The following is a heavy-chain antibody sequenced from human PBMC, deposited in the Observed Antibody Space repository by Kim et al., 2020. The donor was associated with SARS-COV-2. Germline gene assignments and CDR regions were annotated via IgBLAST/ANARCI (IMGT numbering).Heavy chain of an antibody. CDR2: IDADGSAT. CDR1: GFTFSTSW. V-gene: IGHV3-74*01. Sequence: GGSQRLSCAASGFTFSTSWMHWVRQTPGKGLVWLSYIDADGSATKYADSVKGRFTISRDNAKNTLYLQMNSLRAEDTAFDYCVSAPPRFDPWGQGTLVTVSS. J-gene: IGHJ5*02. CDR3: VSAPPRFDP.